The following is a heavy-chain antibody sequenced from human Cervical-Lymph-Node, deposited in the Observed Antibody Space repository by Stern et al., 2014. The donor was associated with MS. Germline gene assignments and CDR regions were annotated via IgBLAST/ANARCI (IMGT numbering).Heavy chain of an antibody. CDR1: GGTFGSSG. CDR2: IIPMFGTS. CDR3: ARNWNYGMDV. V-gene: IGHV1-69*01. Sequence: VQLVESGPEVKRPGSSVKVSCQASGGTFGSSGISWVRQAPGQGLEWMEGIIPMFGTSDYLQKFHGRFTITADEGTNSAYMELRSLRSEDTAIYYCARNWNYGMDVWGQGTTVTVSS. J-gene: IGHJ6*02. D-gene: IGHD1-1*01.